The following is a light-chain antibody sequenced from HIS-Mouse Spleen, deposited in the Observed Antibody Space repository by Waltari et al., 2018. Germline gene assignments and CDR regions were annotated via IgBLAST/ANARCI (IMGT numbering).Light chain of an antibody. J-gene: IGLJ2*01. CDR2: EGS. CDR1: SSYVGRYNR. CDR3: CSYAGSSPYVV. Sequence: QSALTQPASVSGSPGQSITISCTGTSSYVGRYNRVYWYQQHPGKAPKLMIYEGSNRPSGVSNRFSGSKSGNTASLTISGLQAEDEADYYCCSYAGSSPYVVFGGGTKLTVL. V-gene: IGLV2-23*01.